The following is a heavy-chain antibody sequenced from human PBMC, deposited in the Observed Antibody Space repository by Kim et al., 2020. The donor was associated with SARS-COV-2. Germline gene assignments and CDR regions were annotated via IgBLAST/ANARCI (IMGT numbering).Heavy chain of an antibody. V-gene: IGHV4-61*08. CDR3: ARGKDYFRY. J-gene: IGHJ4*02. Sequence: SETMSLTCTVSGGSVSSAGYYWSWVRQSPGKDLEWIGYIYYSGSGNYNPSLKSRVTMSVDTSKNQFSLKVSSVTAADTAVYFCARGKDYFRYWGQGILVTVSS. CDR1: GGSVSSAGYY. CDR2: IYYSGSG. D-gene: IGHD2-15*01.